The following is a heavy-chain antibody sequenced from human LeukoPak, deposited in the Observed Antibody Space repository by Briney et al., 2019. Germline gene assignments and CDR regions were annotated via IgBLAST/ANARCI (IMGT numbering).Heavy chain of an antibody. Sequence: PGGSLRLSCAASGATLQRFAMSWVRQAPGKGLEWLAVTSGTEDSTHYADSVRGRFIISTASSKKILYLQMNSLRAEDTAVYYCTKYLMTGFSSGWYFGYWGLGTLVTVSS. J-gene: IGHJ4*02. V-gene: IGHV3-23*01. CDR1: GATLQRFA. CDR2: TSGTEDST. D-gene: IGHD6-19*01. CDR3: TKYLMTGFSSGWYFGY.